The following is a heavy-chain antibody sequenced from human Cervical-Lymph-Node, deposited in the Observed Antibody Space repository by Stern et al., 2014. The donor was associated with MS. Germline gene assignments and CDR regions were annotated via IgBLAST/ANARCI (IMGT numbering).Heavy chain of an antibody. CDR2: INPNNGGT. V-gene: IGHV1-2*02. Sequence: VQLVESGADVKKPGASVKVSCKASGYTFTGYLLHWVRQAPGQGLEWMGWINPNNGGTTYAQNFQGRVTLTRDTTISTAYMELSSLRSDDTAFYYCAREGHYYDTTGYLAHWGQGTLLTV. D-gene: IGHD3-22*01. CDR1: GYTFTGYL. CDR3: AREGHYYDTTGYLAH. J-gene: IGHJ5*02.